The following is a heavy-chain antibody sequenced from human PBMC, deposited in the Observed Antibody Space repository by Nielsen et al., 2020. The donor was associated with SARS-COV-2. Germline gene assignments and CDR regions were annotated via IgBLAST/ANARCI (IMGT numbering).Heavy chain of an antibody. Sequence: RQAPGKGLEWIGSIYYSGSTFYNPSLKSRVTISVDSSKNQFSLKQSSVTAADTAVYYCAREYRGSYYYYGMDVWGQGTTVTVSS. V-gene: IGHV4-39*01. J-gene: IGHJ6*02. CDR3: AREYRGSYYYYGMDV. CDR2: IYYSGST. D-gene: IGHD2/OR15-2a*01.